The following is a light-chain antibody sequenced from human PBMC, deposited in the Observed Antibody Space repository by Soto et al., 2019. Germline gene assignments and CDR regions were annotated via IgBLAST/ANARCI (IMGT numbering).Light chain of an antibody. J-gene: IGLJ3*02. CDR1: TGAVISGYY. Sequence: QTVVTQEPSLTVSPGGTVTLTCASSTGAVISGYYPNWFQQKPGQAPRALIYSTSNKYSWTPARFSGSLLGGKAALTLSGVLPEDEAVYYCLLHDGPIWVFGVGTKLTVL. CDR3: LLHDGPIWV. CDR2: STS. V-gene: IGLV7-43*01.